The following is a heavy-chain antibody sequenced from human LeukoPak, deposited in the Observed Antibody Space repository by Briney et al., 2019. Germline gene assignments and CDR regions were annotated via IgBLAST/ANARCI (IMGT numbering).Heavy chain of an antibody. CDR1: GDSITSYY. Sequence: SETLSLTCTVSGDSITSYYWSWIRQPAGKALEWISRIYSSGRTHYYPSLESRVTTSVNTSTNQFLLKLTSVTAADTTVYYCARATFGKLHDYWGEGTLVTVSS. CDR2: IYSSGRT. J-gene: IGHJ4*02. V-gene: IGHV4-4*07. D-gene: IGHD3-10*01. CDR3: ARATFGKLHDY.